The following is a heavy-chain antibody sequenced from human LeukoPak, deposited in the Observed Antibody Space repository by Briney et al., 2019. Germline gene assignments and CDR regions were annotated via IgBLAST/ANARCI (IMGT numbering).Heavy chain of an antibody. CDR1: RFTFSSYA. Sequence: GGSLRLSCAASRFTFSSYAMSWVRQAPGKGLEWVSSISGSSGSTYYADSVKGRFTISRDNSKNTLYLQMNSLRAEDTAVYYCAKDGYYDSSGYSPFDYWGQGTLVTVSS. V-gene: IGHV3-23*01. CDR3: AKDGYYDSSGYSPFDY. CDR2: ISGSSGST. J-gene: IGHJ4*02. D-gene: IGHD3-22*01.